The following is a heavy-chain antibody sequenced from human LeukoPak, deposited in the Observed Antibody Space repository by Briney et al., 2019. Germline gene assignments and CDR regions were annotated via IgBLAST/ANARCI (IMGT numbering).Heavy chain of an antibody. CDR1: GFTISGYW. V-gene: IGHV3-7*01. CDR2: IKQDGSEK. J-gene: IGHJ4*01. Sequence: GGSRRLSCAASGFTISGYWMTWVRQAPGKGLEWVANIKQDGSEKYYVDSVKGRLTISRDNAKNSLYLQMNSLRAEDTAVYYCARDLRAFFDYWGQGTLVTVSS. CDR3: ARDLRAFFDY. D-gene: IGHD5/OR15-5a*01.